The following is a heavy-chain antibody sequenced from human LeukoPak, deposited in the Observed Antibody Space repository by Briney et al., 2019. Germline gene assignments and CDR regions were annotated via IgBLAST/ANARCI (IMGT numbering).Heavy chain of an antibody. V-gene: IGHV4-34*01. D-gene: IGHD3-10*01. J-gene: IGHJ3*02. Sequence: KPSETPSLTCAVYGGSFSGYYWSWIRQPPGKGLEWIGEINHSGSTNYNPSLKSRVTISVDTSKNQFSLKLSSVTAADTAVYYCARALYYYGSGSYGAFDAFDIWGQGTMVTVSS. CDR3: ARALYYYGSGSYGAFDAFDI. CDR1: GGSFSGYY. CDR2: INHSGST.